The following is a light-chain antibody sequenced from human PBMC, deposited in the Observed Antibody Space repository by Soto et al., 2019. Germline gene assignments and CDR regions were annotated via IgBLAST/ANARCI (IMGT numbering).Light chain of an antibody. CDR1: QRGSSC. CDR3: QQYNNWPPIA. Sequence: VMTLSPATLSVSPRERATLSCRAGQRGSSCFASCHQKPGQPPSRLLYRASARATGVPDRFSGSGSGTEFSLTISSLQSEDFAVYYCQQYNNWPPIAFGQGTRLEIK. V-gene: IGKV3-15*01. CDR2: RAS. J-gene: IGKJ5*01.